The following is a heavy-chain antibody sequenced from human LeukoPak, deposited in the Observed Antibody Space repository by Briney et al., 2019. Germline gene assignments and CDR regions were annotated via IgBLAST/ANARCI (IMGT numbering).Heavy chain of an antibody. CDR3: ARESSVTDAFDI. CDR2: INPSGGST. D-gene: IGHD4-17*01. CDR1: GYTFTSYY. Sequence: ASVKVSCKASGYTFTSYYMHWVRQAPGQGLEWMGIINPSGGSTSYAQKFQGRVTMTRDTSTSTVYTELSSLRSEDTAVYYCARESSVTDAFDIWGQGTMVTVSS. J-gene: IGHJ3*02. V-gene: IGHV1-46*03.